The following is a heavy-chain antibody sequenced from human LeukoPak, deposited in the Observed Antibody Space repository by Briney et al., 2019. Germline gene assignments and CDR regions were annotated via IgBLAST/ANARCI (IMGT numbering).Heavy chain of an antibody. D-gene: IGHD1-14*01. CDR2: IGTAGDT. V-gene: IGHV3-13*01. Sequence: PGGSLRLSYAASGFTFSSYDMHWVRQATGKGLEWVSAIGTAGDTYYPGSVKGRFTISRENAKNSLYLQMNSLRAGDTAVYYCARGAGGGDFDYWGQGTLVTVSS. J-gene: IGHJ4*02. CDR1: GFTFSSYD. CDR3: ARGAGGGDFDY.